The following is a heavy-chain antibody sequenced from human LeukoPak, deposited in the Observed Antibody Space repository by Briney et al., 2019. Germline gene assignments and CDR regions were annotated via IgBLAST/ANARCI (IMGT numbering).Heavy chain of an antibody. V-gene: IGHV3-13*01. CDR3: ARQKQSHGNFDY. CDR1: GFTVSSYA. CDR2: LGIAGDT. Sequence: GGSLRLSCAASGFTVSSYAMHWVCQPIGKGLEWVSALGIAGDTFYPGSVKGRFTTSRENAKNSLYLQMNSLRAEDTAMYYCARQKQSHGNFDYWGQGTLVTVSS. D-gene: IGHD1-26*01. J-gene: IGHJ4*02.